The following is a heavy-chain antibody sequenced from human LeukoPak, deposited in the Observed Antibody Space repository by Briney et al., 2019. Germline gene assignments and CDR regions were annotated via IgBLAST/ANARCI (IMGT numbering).Heavy chain of an antibody. D-gene: IGHD6-13*01. CDR2: IYWNDDK. V-gene: IGHV2-5*01. J-gene: IGHJ5*02. CDR3: AHRGIDSSSWYSGWFDP. CDR1: GFSLSTRGVG. Sequence: SGPTLVKPTPTLTLTCTFSGFSLSTRGVGVGWIRQPPGKALEWLALIYWNDDKRYSPSLKSRLTITKDTSKNQVVLTMTNMDPVDTATYYCAHRGIDSSSWYSGWFDPWGQGTLVTVSS.